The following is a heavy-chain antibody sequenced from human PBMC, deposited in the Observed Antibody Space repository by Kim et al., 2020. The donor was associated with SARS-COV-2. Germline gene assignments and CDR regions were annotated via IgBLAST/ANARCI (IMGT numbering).Heavy chain of an antibody. CDR3: ARLGQLGLGWFDP. V-gene: IGHV1-3*01. D-gene: IGHD6-6*01. Sequence: ASVKVSCKASGYTFTSYAMHWVRQAPGQRLEWMGWINAGNGNTKYSQKFQGRVTITRDTSASTAYMELSSLRSEDTAVYYCARLGQLGLGWFDPWGQGTLVTVSS. CDR2: INAGNGNT. CDR1: GYTFTSYA. J-gene: IGHJ5*02.